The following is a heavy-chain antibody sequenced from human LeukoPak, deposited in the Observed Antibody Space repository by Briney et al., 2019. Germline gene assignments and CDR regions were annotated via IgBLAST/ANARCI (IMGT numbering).Heavy chain of an antibody. D-gene: IGHD3-3*01. CDR2: ISGSGGST. CDR3: ATYYDFWSGYYDEPYY. CDR1: GFTFSSYA. V-gene: IGHV3-23*01. J-gene: IGHJ4*02. Sequence: PGGSLRLSCAASGFTFSSYAMSWVRQAPGKGLEWVSAISGSGGSTYYADSVKGRFTISRDNSKNTLYLQMNSLRAEDTAVYYCATYYDFWSGYYDEPYYWGQGTLVTVSS.